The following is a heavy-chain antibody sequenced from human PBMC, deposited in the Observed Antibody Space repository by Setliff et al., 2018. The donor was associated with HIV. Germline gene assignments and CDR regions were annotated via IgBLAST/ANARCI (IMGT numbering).Heavy chain of an antibody. D-gene: IGHD1-26*01. Sequence: GGSLRLSCVGSGFVFSGHSLNWVRQAPGEGLEWLSYISGSGTPVRYADSVRCRFIISRDTVRNLLYLQMNSLRVEDTALYYCARERLRIPERWDFDFWGQGTLVTVSS. V-gene: IGHV3-48*01. J-gene: IGHJ4*02. CDR3: ARERLRIPERWDFDF. CDR2: ISGSGTPV. CDR1: GFVFSGHS.